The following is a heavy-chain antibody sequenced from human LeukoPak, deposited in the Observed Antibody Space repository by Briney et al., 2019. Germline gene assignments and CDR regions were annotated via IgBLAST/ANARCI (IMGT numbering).Heavy chain of an antibody. J-gene: IGHJ4*02. CDR1: GGSFSGYY. CDR3: AREGQGSYYYGSGSRPYDS. CDR2: IYYSGST. D-gene: IGHD3-10*01. Sequence: SETLSLTCAVYGGSFSGYYWSWIRQPPGKGLEWIGSIYYSGSTYYNPSLKSRVTISVDTSKNQFSLKLSSVTAADTAVYYCAREGQGSYYYGSGSRPYDSWGQGTLVTVSS. V-gene: IGHV4-34*01.